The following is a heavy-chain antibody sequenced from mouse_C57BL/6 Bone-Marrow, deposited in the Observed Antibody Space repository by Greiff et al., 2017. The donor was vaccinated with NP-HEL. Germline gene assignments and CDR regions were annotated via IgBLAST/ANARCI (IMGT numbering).Heavy chain of an antibody. J-gene: IGHJ2*01. CDR3: ARSGLFDY. Sequence: QVQLKQPGAELVKPGASVKLSCKASGYTFTSYWMHWVKQRPGQGLEWIGMIHPNRGSTNYNEKFKSKATLTVDKSSSTDYMQLSSLTSEDSAVYYCARSGLFDYWGQGTTLTVSS. CDR2: IHPNRGST. CDR1: GYTFTSYW. D-gene: IGHD3-1*01. V-gene: IGHV1-64*01.